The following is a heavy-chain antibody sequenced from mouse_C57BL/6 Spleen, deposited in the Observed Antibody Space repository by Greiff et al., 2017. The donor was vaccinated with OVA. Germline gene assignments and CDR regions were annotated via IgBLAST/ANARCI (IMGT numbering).Heavy chain of an antibody. Sequence: VQLKESGPELVKPGASVKMSCKASGYTFTDYNMHWVKQSHGKSLEWIGYINPNNGGTSYNQKFKGKATLTVNKSSSTAYMELRSLTSEDSAVYYCARGDGYGRYFDVWGTGTTVTVSS. CDR1: GYTFTDYN. J-gene: IGHJ1*03. V-gene: IGHV1-22*01. D-gene: IGHD2-2*01. CDR2: INPNNGGT. CDR3: ARGDGYGRYFDV.